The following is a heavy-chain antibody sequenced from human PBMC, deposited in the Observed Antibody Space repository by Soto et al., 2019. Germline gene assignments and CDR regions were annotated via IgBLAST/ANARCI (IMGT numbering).Heavy chain of an antibody. D-gene: IGHD5-18*01. CDR3: ARDYSSYGPFDS. V-gene: IGHV3-21*01. CDR1: GFTFSRYS. J-gene: IGHJ4*01. Sequence: GGSLRLSCAASGFTFSRYSMNWVRQAPGKGLEWVSSISTSSYTYYADSVKGRFTISRDNAKNSLYLQMNSLRAEDTAVYYCARDYSSYGPFDSWGQGTLVTVSS. CDR2: ISTSSYT.